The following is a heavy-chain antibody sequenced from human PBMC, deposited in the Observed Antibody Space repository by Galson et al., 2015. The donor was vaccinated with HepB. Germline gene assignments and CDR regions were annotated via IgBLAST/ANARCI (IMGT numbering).Heavy chain of an antibody. J-gene: IGHJ2*01. CDR1: GFTFSSYA. V-gene: IGHV3-30*04. Sequence: SLRLSCAASGFTFSSYAMHWVRQAPGRGLEWVAVISYDGSNKYYADSVKGRFTISRDNAKNSLYLQMNSLRAEDTAVYYCASQTSGYFDLWGRGTLVTVSS. CDR3: ASQTSGYFDL. CDR2: ISYDGSNK.